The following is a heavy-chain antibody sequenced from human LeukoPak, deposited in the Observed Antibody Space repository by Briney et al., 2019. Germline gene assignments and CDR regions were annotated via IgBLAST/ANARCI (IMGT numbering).Heavy chain of an antibody. CDR3: ARQSSASLYFDY. CDR1: GGSISSGDYY. Sequence: SQTLSLTCTVSGGSISSGDYYWSWIRQHPGKGLEWIGYIYYSGSTYYNPSLKSRLTISVDTSKNQFSLKLSSVTAADTAVYYCARQSSASLYFDYWGQGTLVTVSS. D-gene: IGHD6-19*01. V-gene: IGHV4-31*03. CDR2: IYYSGST. J-gene: IGHJ4*02.